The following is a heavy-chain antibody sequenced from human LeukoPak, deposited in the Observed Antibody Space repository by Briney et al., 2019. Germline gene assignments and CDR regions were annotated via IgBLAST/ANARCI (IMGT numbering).Heavy chain of an antibody. CDR1: GFTFSRYW. CDR2: IKPDGSGK. CDR3: ARDRGDGSSSWDY. V-gene: IGHV3-7*05. Sequence: GGSLRLSCAASGFTFSRYWMSWVRQALGKGLEWVANIKPDGSGKYYLDSVKGRFTVSRDNAKNSQFLQMNSLRAEDTAVYYCARDRGDGSSSWDYWGQGTLVTVSS. J-gene: IGHJ4*02. D-gene: IGHD6-6*01.